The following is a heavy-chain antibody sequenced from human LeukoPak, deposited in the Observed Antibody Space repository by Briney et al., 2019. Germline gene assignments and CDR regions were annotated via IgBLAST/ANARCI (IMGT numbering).Heavy chain of an antibody. D-gene: IGHD5-12*01. Sequence: GGSLRLSCAASGFTFSSYAMHWVRQAPGKGLEWVAVISYDGSNKYYADSVKGRFTISRDNSKNMLYLQMNSLRAEDTAVYYCARGRYSGYDWVEGQEWLVLGSYYYYMDVWGKGTTVTVSS. CDR1: GFTFSSYA. CDR3: ARGRYSGYDWVEGQEWLVLGSYYYYMDV. CDR2: ISYDGSNK. V-gene: IGHV3-30*04. J-gene: IGHJ6*03.